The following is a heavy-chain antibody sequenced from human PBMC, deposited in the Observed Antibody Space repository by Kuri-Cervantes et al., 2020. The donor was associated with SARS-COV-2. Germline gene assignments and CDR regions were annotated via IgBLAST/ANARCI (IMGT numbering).Heavy chain of an antibody. V-gene: IGHV4-38-2*01. D-gene: IGHD3-10*01. Sequence: ESLKISCGVSGYPISSGYNWGWIRQPPGKGLEWIGSIYHTGTTSYKSSLKSRVTISADTSKNQFSLKLSSVTAADTAVYYCAKGPTMIRFSGRTPQLGSDRFDCWGQGILVTVSS. CDR1: GYPISSGYN. CDR2: IYHTGTT. J-gene: IGHJ4*01. CDR3: AKGPTMIRFSGRTPQLGSDRFDC.